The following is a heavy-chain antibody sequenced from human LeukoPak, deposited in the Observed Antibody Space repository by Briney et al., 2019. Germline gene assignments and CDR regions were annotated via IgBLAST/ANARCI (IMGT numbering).Heavy chain of an antibody. CDR1: GGSFSGYY. CDR2: INHSGST. J-gene: IGHJ5*02. V-gene: IGHV4-34*01. Sequence: SETLSLTCAVYGGSFSGYYWSWIRQPPGKGLEWIGEINHSGSTNYNPSLKSRVTISVDTSKNQFSLKLSSVTAADTAVYYCARAGKRRGLSPLTYGSGNWFDPWGQGTLVTVSS. D-gene: IGHD3-10*01. CDR3: ARAGKRRGLSPLTYGSGNWFDP.